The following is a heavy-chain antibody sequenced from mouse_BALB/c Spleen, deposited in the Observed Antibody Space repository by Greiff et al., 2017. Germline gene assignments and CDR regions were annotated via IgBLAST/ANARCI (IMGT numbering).Heavy chain of an antibody. D-gene: IGHD2-4*01. V-gene: IGHV5-6-5*01. J-gene: IGHJ3*01. Sequence: EVQRVESGGGLVKPGGSLKLSCAASGFTFSSYAMSWVRQTPEKRLEWVASISSGGSTYYPDSVKGRFTISRDNARNILYLQMSSLRSEDTAMYYCARTGKITREGEGFAYWGQGTLVTVSA. CDR1: GFTFSSYA. CDR3: ARTGKITREGEGFAY. CDR2: ISSGGST.